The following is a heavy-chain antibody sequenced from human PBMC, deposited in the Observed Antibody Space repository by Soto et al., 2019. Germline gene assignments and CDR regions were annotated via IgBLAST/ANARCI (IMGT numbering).Heavy chain of an antibody. CDR1: GGSISSSNW. V-gene: IGHV4-4*02. CDR2: SYHSGST. D-gene: IGHD1-26*01. J-gene: IGHJ6*02. CDR3: ARVSGSYYYGMDA. Sequence: QVQLQESGPGLVKPSGTLSLTCAVSGGSISSSNWWSWVRQPPGKGLEWIGESYHSGSTNYNPSLKSRVTISVDKSKNHFSLRLTSVTAADTAVYYCARVSGSYYYGMDAWGQGTTVTVSS.